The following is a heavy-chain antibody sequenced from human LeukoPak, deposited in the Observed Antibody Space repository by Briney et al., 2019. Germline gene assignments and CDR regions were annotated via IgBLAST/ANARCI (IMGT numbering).Heavy chain of an antibody. CDR2: INHSGST. CDR1: GGSFSGYY. V-gene: IGHV4-34*01. Sequence: SETLSLTCAVYGGSFSGYYWSWIRQPPGKGLEWIGEINHSGSTNYNPSLKSRVTISVDTSKEQFSLKVISVTAADTAVYYCAKPRFSGSYSPFDYWGQGTLVTVSS. D-gene: IGHD1-26*01. J-gene: IGHJ4*02. CDR3: AKPRFSGSYSPFDY.